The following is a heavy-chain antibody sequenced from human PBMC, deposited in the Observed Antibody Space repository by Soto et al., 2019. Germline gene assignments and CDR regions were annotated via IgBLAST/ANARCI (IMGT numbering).Heavy chain of an antibody. V-gene: IGHV3-33*01. Sequence: QVQLVESGGGVVQPGRSLRLSCAASGFTFSSYGIHWVRQAPGKGLQWVAFIWFDGSNENYADAVKGRFTISRDNSKNTVFLQMNSLRVEDTAMYYCARGGIGITTVGGADAARQDFWGQGTLVTVSS. CDR1: GFTFSSYG. CDR3: ARGGIGITTVGGADAARQDF. D-gene: IGHD3-10*01. CDR2: IWFDGSNE. J-gene: IGHJ4*02.